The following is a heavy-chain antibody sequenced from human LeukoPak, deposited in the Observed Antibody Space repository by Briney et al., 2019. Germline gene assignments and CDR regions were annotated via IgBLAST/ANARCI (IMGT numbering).Heavy chain of an antibody. CDR2: ISSSSSYI. CDR1: GFTFSSYS. CDR3: ARERWLPPHYAFDI. Sequence: WGSLRLSCAASGFTFSSYSMNWVRQVPGKGLECVSSISSSSSYIYYADSVKGRFTISRDNAKNSLYLQMNSLRAEDTAVYYCARERWLPPHYAFDIWGQGTMVTVSS. D-gene: IGHD3-22*01. J-gene: IGHJ3*02. V-gene: IGHV3-21*01.